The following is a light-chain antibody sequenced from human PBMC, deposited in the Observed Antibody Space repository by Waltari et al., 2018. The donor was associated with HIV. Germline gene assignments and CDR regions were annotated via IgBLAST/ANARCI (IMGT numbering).Light chain of an antibody. Sequence: IQMPQSPSSLSASVADRVTITCRTSQSISSDLNWLQQKPGKATKLLIYAASNLQSGVPSRFSGSGSGTDVTLTISSLQPEDFGTYYCQQSYSTQAVGQGTKLGIK. V-gene: IGKV1-39*01. CDR1: QSISSD. CDR3: QQSYSTQA. CDR2: AAS. J-gene: IGKJ2*01.